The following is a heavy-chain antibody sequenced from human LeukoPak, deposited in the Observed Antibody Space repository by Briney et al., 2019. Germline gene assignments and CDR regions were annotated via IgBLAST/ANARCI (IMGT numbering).Heavy chain of an antibody. CDR2: IYYSGST. CDR3: GRGRTPGIAVAGRSFDY. CDR1: GGSISSSSYY. D-gene: IGHD6-19*01. Sequence: SETLSLTCTVSGGSISSSSYYWGWIRQPPGKGLERIGSIYYSGSTYYNPSLKSRVTISVDTSKNQFSLKLSSVTAADTAVYYCGRGRTPGIAVAGRSFDYWGQGTLVTVSS. V-gene: IGHV4-39*01. J-gene: IGHJ4*02.